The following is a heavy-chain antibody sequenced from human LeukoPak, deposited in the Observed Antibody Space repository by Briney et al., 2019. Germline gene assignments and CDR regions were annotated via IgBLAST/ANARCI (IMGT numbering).Heavy chain of an antibody. V-gene: IGHV3-48*01. CDR3: ARARSGLFDY. CDR2: ISSSSSTI. Sequence: GRSLRLSCAASGFTFSSYSMNWVRQAPGKGLEWVSYISSSSSTIYYADSVKGRFTTSRDNAKNSLYLQMNSLRAEDTAVYYCARARSGLFDYWGQGTLVTVSS. J-gene: IGHJ4*02. D-gene: IGHD3-3*01. CDR1: GFTFSSYS.